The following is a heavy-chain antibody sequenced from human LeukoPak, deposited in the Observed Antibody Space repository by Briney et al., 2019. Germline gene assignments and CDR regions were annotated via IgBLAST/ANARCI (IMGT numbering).Heavy chain of an antibody. D-gene: IGHD3-22*01. CDR1: GGSVSSSYY. Sequence: SETLSLTCTVSGGSVSSSYYWGWIRQPPGKGLEWIGSIYYGGSTYYNPSLRSRVTTSVDTSKNQFSLTLSSVTAADTAVYYCAKSTYYYDTFVNAFDFWGQGTVVTVSS. CDR3: AKSTYYYDTFVNAFDF. V-gene: IGHV4-39*07. J-gene: IGHJ3*01. CDR2: IYYGGST.